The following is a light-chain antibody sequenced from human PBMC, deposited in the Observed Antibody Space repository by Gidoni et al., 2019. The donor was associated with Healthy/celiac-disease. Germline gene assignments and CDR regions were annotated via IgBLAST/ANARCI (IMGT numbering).Light chain of an antibody. CDR2: GAS. V-gene: IGKV3-15*01. CDR1: QSVSSN. CDR3: QQYNNWPPWT. Sequence: DIVMTQSPATLSVSPGERATLSCRASQSVSSNVAWYQPKPGQAPRLLIYGASTRATGIPARFSGSGSGTEFTLTISSLQSEDFAVYYCQQYNNWPPWTFGQXTKVEIK. J-gene: IGKJ1*01.